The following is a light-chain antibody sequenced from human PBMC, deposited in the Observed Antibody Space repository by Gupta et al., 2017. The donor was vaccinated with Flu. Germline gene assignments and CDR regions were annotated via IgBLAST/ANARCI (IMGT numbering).Light chain of an antibody. CDR1: NLGGKS. CDR3: QVWRISSDHLTM. V-gene: IGLV3-21*02. Sequence: SYVRAPPPSVSVAPGQTASMTCGGDNLGGKSVHWYQPTPGPAAVPVRQDVSARPAGPPERVSGYKWWTNANPTISKVEAGDEADDYGQVWRISSDHLTMFGGGTKLTVL. CDR2: DVS. J-gene: IGLJ3*02.